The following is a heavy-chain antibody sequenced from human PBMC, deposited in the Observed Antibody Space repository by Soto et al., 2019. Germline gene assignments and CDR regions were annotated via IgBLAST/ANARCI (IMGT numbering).Heavy chain of an antibody. CDR2: IDPSDSYT. Sequence: GESLKISCKGSGYSFTSYWISWVRQMPGEGLEWMGRIDPSDSYTNYSPSFQGHVTISADKSISTAYLQWSSLKASDTAAYYCASNTDSSGWYGMDVWGQGTTVTVSS. J-gene: IGHJ6*02. CDR1: GYSFTSYW. V-gene: IGHV5-10-1*01. CDR3: ASNTDSSGWYGMDV. D-gene: IGHD6-19*01.